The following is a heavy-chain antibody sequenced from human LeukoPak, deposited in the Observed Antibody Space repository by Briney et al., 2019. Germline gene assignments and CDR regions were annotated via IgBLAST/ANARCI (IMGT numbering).Heavy chain of an antibody. J-gene: IGHJ4*02. V-gene: IGHV4-34*01. D-gene: IGHD3-22*01. CDR2: INHSGST. Sequence: PSETLSLTCAVYGGSLSDYYWSWIRQPPGKGLEWVGEINHSGSTNYNPSLKSRVTISVDTSKNQFSLKLSSVTAADTAVYYCARVPEYYDSSFFDYWGQGTLVTVSS. CDR1: GGSLSDYY. CDR3: ARVPEYYDSSFFDY.